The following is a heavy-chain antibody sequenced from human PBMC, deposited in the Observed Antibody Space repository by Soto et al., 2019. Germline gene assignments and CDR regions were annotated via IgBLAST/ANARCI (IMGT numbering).Heavy chain of an antibody. Sequence: KTSETLSLTCTVSGGPVSSGSYYWSWIRQPPGKGLEWIGYIYYSGSTNYNPSLKSRVTISVDTSKNQFSLKLSSVTAADTAVYYRARERTYGDLPFDYWGQGTLVTVSS. CDR1: GGPVSSGSYY. CDR2: IYYSGST. D-gene: IGHD4-17*01. J-gene: IGHJ4*02. CDR3: ARERTYGDLPFDY. V-gene: IGHV4-61*01.